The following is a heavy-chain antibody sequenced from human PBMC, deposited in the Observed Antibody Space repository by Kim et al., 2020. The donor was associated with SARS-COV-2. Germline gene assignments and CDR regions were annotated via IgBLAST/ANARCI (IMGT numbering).Heavy chain of an antibody. D-gene: IGHD2-21*02. V-gene: IGHV3-23*01. CDR2: IGGRTGGT. CDR3: SACVGDCRLGDC. CDR1: GFTFSNSA. J-gene: IGHJ4*02. Sequence: GGSLRLSCAASGFTFSNSAMNWVRQAPGKGLEWVSTIGGRTGGTSYGDSATGRFRITIYNSKTKNTLHMQRMSLKTEDTDDYDSSACVGDCRLGDCWGQG.